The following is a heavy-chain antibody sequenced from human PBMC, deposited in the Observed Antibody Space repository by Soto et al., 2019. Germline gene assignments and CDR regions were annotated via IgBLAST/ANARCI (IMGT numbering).Heavy chain of an antibody. D-gene: IGHD2-2*01. J-gene: IGHJ6*04. CDR3: ARDLGYCSSTSCSEYYYYGMDV. CDR2: IIPIFGTA. CDR1: GGTFSSYA. Sequence: EASVKVSCKASGGTFSSYAISWVRQAPGQGLEWMGGIIPIFGTANYAQKFQGRVTITADESTSTAYMELSSLRSEDTAVYYCARDLGYCSSTSCSEYYYYGMDVWGKGTLVT. V-gene: IGHV1-69*13.